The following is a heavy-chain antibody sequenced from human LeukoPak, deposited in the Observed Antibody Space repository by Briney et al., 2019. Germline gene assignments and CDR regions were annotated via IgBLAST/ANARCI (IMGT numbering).Heavy chain of an antibody. CDR2: IYYSGSN. D-gene: IGHD5-18*01. J-gene: IGHJ4*02. Sequence: SETLSLTCTVSGGSISGGDYYSSWIRQHPGKGLEWIGYIYYSGSNYYNPSLKSRVTISVDTSKNQFSLKLSSVTAADTAVYYCARVGGGQLWLVDYWGQGTLVTVSS. V-gene: IGHV4-31*03. CDR3: ARVGGGQLWLVDY. CDR1: GGSISGGDYY.